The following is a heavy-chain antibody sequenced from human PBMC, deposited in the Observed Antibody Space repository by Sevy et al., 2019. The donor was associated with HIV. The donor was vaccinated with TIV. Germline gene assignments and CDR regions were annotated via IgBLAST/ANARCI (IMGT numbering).Heavy chain of an antibody. CDR2: INPSGGST. Sequence: ASVKVSCKASGYTFTSYYMHWVRQAPGQGLEWMGIINPSGGSTSYAQKFQGRVTMTRDTSTGTVYMGLSSLRSEDTAVYYCARVGVAPFVHLSSGPFGGLGYWGQGTLVTVSS. V-gene: IGHV1-46*01. D-gene: IGHD3-16*01. CDR3: ARVGVAPFVHLSSGPFGGLGY. J-gene: IGHJ4*02. CDR1: GYTFTSYY.